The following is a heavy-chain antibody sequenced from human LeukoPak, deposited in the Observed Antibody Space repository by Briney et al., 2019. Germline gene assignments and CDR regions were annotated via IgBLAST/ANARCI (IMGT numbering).Heavy chain of an antibody. CDR1: GGSISSSNSY. CDR3: ARHIGYSNSAFDP. D-gene: IGHD6-13*01. V-gene: IGHV4-39*01. CDR2: LYYSAST. Sequence: SETLSPTCTVSGGSISSSNSYWGWVRQPPGKGLEWIGSLYYSASTYYNPSLKTRVTIFVDTSKNEFSLKVNSVSAADTAVYYCARHIGYSNSAFDPWGQGTLVTVSS. J-gene: IGHJ5*02.